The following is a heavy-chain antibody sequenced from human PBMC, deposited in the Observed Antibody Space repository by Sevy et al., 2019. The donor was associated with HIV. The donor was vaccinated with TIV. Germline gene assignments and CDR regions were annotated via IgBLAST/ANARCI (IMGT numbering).Heavy chain of an antibody. CDR2: IIPIFGTA. CDR3: ARPTRQWLATTYAFDI. CDR1: GGTFSSYA. Sequence: ASVKVSCKASGGTFSSYAISWVRQAPGQGLEWMGGIIPIFGTANYAQKFQGRVTITADESTSTAYMELSSLRSEDTAVYYCARPTRQWLATTYAFDIWGQGTMVTVSS. J-gene: IGHJ3*02. D-gene: IGHD6-19*01. V-gene: IGHV1-69*13.